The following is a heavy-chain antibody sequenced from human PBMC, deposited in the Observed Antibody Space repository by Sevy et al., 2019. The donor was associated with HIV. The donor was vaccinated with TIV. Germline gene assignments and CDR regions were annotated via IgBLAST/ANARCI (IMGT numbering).Heavy chain of an antibody. Sequence: GGSLRLSCTASGVTFSSYAMCWVRQSPGKGLELVSAISVSGGSTSYADSVKGRFTIHRDKSKKTLYLQTNSLRAEDTAVYYGAKEWIPWLGNINWFDPWGQGTLVTVSS. CDR2: ISVSGGST. CDR3: AKEWIPWLGNINWFDP. CDR1: GVTFSSYA. V-gene: IGHV3-23*01. D-gene: IGHD5-12*01. J-gene: IGHJ5*02.